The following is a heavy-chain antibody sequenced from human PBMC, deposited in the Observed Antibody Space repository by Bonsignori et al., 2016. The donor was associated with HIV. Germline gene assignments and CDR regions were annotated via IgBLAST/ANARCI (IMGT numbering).Heavy chain of an antibody. D-gene: IGHD3-22*01. Sequence: SVKVSCKASGGTFSSYAISWVRQAPGQGLEWMGGIIPIFGTANYAQKFQGRVTITADESTSTAYMELSSLRSEDTAVYYCARGEVYYYDSSGYQNYWGQGTLVTVSS. V-gene: IGHV1-69*13. CDR3: ARGEVYYYDSSGYQNY. CDR1: GGTFSSYA. J-gene: IGHJ4*02. CDR2: IIPIFGTA.